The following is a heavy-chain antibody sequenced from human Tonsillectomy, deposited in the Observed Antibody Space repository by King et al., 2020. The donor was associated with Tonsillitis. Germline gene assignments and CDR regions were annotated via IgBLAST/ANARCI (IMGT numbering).Heavy chain of an antibody. D-gene: IGHD2-15*01. CDR2: ISSSSIYT. V-gene: IGHV3-11*05. J-gene: IGHJ4*02. CDR3: SRVLCAGSCSNFDY. CDR1: GFTVSDYY. Sequence: VQLVESGGGLVKPGGSLRLSCAASGFTVSDYYMSWIRQAPGKGLEWVSYISSSSIYTNYADSVKGRFTISRDNAKNSLYLQMNSLRAEDTAVYYCSRVLCAGSCSNFDYWGQGALVTVSS.